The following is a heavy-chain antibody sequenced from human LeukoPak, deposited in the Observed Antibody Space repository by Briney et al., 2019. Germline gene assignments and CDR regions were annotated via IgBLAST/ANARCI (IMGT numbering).Heavy chain of an antibody. Sequence: GGSLRLSCAASGFTFSSYSMNWVRQAPGKGLEWVSAISGSGGSTYYADSVKGRFTISRDNSKNTLYLQMNSLRAEDTAVYYCANTRNYYDSSGYYRWYFDLWGRGTLVTVSS. J-gene: IGHJ2*01. CDR1: GFTFSSYS. V-gene: IGHV3-23*01. CDR2: ISGSGGST. D-gene: IGHD3-22*01. CDR3: ANTRNYYDSSGYYRWYFDL.